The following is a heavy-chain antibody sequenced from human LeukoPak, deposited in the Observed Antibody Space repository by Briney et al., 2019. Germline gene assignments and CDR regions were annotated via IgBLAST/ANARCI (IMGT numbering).Heavy chain of an antibody. CDR3: ARDSPYLSLDY. D-gene: IGHD2/OR15-2a*01. V-gene: IGHV4-31*03. Sequence: SETLSLTCTVSGGSISSGGYYWSWIRQHPGKGLEWTGYIYYSGSTYYNPSLKSRVTISVDTSKNQLSLKLSSVTAADTAVYYCARDSPYLSLDYWGQGTLVTVSS. CDR1: GGSISSGGYY. CDR2: IYYSGST. J-gene: IGHJ4*02.